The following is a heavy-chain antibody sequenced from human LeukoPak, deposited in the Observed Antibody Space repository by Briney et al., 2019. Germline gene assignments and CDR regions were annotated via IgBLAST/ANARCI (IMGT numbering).Heavy chain of an antibody. CDR1: GGSISSYY. Sequence: SETLSLTCTVSGGSISSYYWSWIRQPPGKGLEWIGHIYYSGSTNYNPSLKSRVTISVDTSKNQFSLKLSSVTAADTAVYYCARDLDTATARGYYYMDVWGKGTTVTVSS. J-gene: IGHJ6*03. V-gene: IGHV4-59*01. CDR2: IYYSGST. CDR3: ARDLDTATARGYYYMDV. D-gene: IGHD5-18*01.